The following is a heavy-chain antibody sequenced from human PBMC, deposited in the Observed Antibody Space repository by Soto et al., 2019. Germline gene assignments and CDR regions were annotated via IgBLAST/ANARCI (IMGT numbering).Heavy chain of an antibody. V-gene: IGHV4-59*01. D-gene: IGHD2-21*02. CDR2: MYNTGST. J-gene: IGHJ6*02. CDR1: CGSISGYY. CDR3: ARDLWGYCGTDCYPLDV. Sequence: SETLSLTCTLCCGSISGYYWSWIRHPPGTGLEWIGYMYNTGSTVYNPSFKSRVTISVDTSKNQFSLKLNSVTAADTAVYYCARDLWGYCGTDCYPLDVWGQGTTVTVS.